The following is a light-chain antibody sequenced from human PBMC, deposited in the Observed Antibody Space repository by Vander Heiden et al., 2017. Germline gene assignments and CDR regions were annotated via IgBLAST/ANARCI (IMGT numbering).Light chain of an antibody. CDR3: ASWDDSLSVVL. Sequence: QSILTHPPSASGTPGQRVTIYCSGSSSNIGAGHVNWYQQLPGAAPKVLIYGTSQRPSGVADRFSGSKSGTSATLAISGLRSDDEADYYCASWDDSLSVVLFGGGTRLTVL. CDR2: GTS. J-gene: IGLJ3*02. CDR1: SSNIGAGH. V-gene: IGLV1-47*01.